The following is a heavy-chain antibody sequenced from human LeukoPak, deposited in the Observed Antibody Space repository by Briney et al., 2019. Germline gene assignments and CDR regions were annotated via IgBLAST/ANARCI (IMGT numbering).Heavy chain of an antibody. Sequence: PSQTLSLTCTVSGGSISSGGYYWSWICQHPGKGLEWIGYIYYSGSTYYNPSLKSRVTISVDTSKNQFSLKLSSVTAADTAVYYCARGSLTYYDSSGYYYRAFDIWGQGTMVTVSS. CDR2: IYYSGST. D-gene: IGHD3-22*01. J-gene: IGHJ3*02. CDR1: GGSISSGGYY. V-gene: IGHV4-31*03. CDR3: ARGSLTYYDSSGYYYRAFDI.